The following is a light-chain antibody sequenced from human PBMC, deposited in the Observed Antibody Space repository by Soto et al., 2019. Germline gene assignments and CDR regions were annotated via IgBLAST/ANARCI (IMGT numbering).Light chain of an antibody. Sequence: QPVLTQPRSVSGSPGQSVTISCTGTSSDVGDYNYVSWYQQHPGKAPKLMIYDVSKRPSGVPDRFSGSKSANTASLTISGLQTEDEADYYCCSYAGTYSFVFGTGTKLTVL. CDR3: CSYAGTYSFV. CDR2: DVS. V-gene: IGLV2-11*01. CDR1: SSDVGDYNY. J-gene: IGLJ1*01.